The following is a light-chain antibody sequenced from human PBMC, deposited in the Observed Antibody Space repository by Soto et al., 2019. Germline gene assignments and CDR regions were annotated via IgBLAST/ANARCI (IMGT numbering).Light chain of an antibody. V-gene: IGLV2-14*01. CDR2: EVS. Sequence: QSVLTQPASVSGSPGQSITISCTGTSSDVGDYNYVSWYQQHPGKAPKLMIYEVSNRPSGVSNRFSGSKSGNTASLTISGLQAEDEADYYCSSYTSSNTWVFGGGTKLTAL. J-gene: IGLJ3*02. CDR1: SSDVGDYNY. CDR3: SSYTSSNTWV.